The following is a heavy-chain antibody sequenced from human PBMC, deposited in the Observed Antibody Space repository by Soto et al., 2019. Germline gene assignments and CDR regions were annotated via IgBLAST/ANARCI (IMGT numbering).Heavy chain of an antibody. V-gene: IGHV3-21*01. CDR2: ISSSSTYS. CDR1: GFTFTSYS. D-gene: IGHD4-17*01. J-gene: IGHJ4*02. CDR3: ARGTYGDYSFDY. Sequence: EVHLAESGGGLVKPGGSLRLSCAASGFTFTSYSMNWVRQAPGKGLEWVSSISSSSTYSYYADSVRGQFTISRDNAKNSLYLQMSSLRVEDTAVYYCARGTYGDYSFDYWGQGTLVTVSS.